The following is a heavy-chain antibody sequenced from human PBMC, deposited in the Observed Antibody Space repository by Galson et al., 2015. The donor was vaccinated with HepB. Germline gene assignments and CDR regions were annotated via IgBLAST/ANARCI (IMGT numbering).Heavy chain of an antibody. CDR3: ARSVWGWSDP. CDR2: ITSSGSNT. CDR1: GFAFSNYA. V-gene: IGHV3-23*01. D-gene: IGHD1-26*01. Sequence: SLRLSCEASGFAFSNYAMHWVRQAPGEGLEWVSSITSSGSNTYYADSMRDRFSISRDNSKSTLYLQMNSLRDEDTAIYCCARSVWGWSDPWGQGTLVTVSS. J-gene: IGHJ5*02.